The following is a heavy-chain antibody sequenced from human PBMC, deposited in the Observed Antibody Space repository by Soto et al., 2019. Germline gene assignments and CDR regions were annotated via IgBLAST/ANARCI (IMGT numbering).Heavy chain of an antibody. J-gene: IGHJ4*02. Sequence: GGSLRLSCAASGFTFSSYAMSWVRQAPGKGLEWVSAISGSGGSTYYADSVKGRFTISRDNSKNTLYLQMNSLRAEDTAVYYCAKVEAPLPSAQFGVVIIPFDYWGQGTLVTVSS. CDR1: GFTFSSYA. V-gene: IGHV3-23*01. CDR2: ISGSGGST. D-gene: IGHD3-3*01. CDR3: AKVEAPLPSAQFGVVIIPFDY.